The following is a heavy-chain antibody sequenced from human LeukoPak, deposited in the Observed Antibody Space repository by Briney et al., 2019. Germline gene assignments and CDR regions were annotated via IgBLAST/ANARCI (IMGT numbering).Heavy chain of an antibody. CDR1: GFTFSNHW. J-gene: IGHJ4*02. D-gene: IGHD3-3*01. Sequence: GGSLRLSCAASGFTFSNHWMHWVRHAPGQGLVWVSRIKGDGISTNYADSVKGRFTISRDIDKNTLYLQMNSLRAEDTGVYYCAKDHYWSIDYWGRGTLVTVSS. CDR3: AKDHYWSIDY. V-gene: IGHV3-74*01. CDR2: IKGDGIST.